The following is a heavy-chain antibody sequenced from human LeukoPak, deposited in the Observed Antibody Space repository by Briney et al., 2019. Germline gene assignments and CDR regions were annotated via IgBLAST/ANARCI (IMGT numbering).Heavy chain of an antibody. D-gene: IGHD6-13*01. CDR1: GYTFTGYY. CDR3: ARARPRAYSSSWYGYYYYGMDV. Sequence: ASVKVSCKASGYTFTGYYMHWVRQAPGRGLEWMGWINPNSGGTNYAQKFQGWVTMTRDTSISTAYMELSRLRSDDTAVYYCARARPRAYSSSWYGYYYYGMDVWGQGTTVTVSS. CDR2: INPNSGGT. J-gene: IGHJ6*02. V-gene: IGHV1-2*04.